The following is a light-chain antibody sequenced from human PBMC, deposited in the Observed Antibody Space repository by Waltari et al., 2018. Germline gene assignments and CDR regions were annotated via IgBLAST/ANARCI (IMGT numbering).Light chain of an antibody. Sequence: DIQMTQSPSSLSASVGDRVTITCRTSQSISSYLNWYQQKPGKAPKLLIYAASSLQSGVPSRFSGSGSGTDFTLTISSLQPEDFATYYCQQSYSTRVTFGGGTK. CDR2: AAS. CDR3: QQSYSTRVT. CDR1: QSISSY. J-gene: IGKJ4*01. V-gene: IGKV1-39*01.